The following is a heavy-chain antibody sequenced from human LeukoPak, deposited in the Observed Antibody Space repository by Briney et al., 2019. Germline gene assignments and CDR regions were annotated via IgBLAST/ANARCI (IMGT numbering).Heavy chain of an antibody. CDR1: GFTFSSYG. CDR3: ARDLVAAGGRDY. J-gene: IGHJ4*02. Sequence: PGGSLRLSCAASGFTFSSYGMHWVRQAPGKGLEWVAVISYDGSNKYYADSVKGRFTISRDNSKNTLYLQMNSLRAEDTAVYYCARDLVAAGGRDYWGQGTLVTVSS. V-gene: IGHV3-30*03. D-gene: IGHD2-15*01. CDR2: ISYDGSNK.